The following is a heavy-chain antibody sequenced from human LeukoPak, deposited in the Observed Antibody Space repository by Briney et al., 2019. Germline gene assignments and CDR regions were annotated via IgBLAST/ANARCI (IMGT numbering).Heavy chain of an antibody. CDR1: GFTFSSYA. Sequence: PGGSLRLSCAASGFTFSSYAMSWVRQAPGKGLEWVSAISGSGGSTYYADSVKGRFTISRDNSKNTLYLQMNSLRAEDTAVYYCAKDRPRTYYYDSSGDWFDPWGQGTLVTASS. D-gene: IGHD3-22*01. V-gene: IGHV3-23*01. J-gene: IGHJ5*02. CDR2: ISGSGGST. CDR3: AKDRPRTYYYDSSGDWFDP.